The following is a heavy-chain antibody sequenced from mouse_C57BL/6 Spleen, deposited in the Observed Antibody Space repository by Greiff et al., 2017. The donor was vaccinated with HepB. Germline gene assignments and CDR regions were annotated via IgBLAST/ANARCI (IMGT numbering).Heavy chain of an antibody. J-gene: IGHJ3*01. CDR2: INPSTGGT. CDR3: ARDYYGSAY. V-gene: IGHV1-42*01. Sequence: VQLQQSGPELVKPGASVKISCKASGYSFTGYYMNWVKQSPEKSLEWIGEINPSTGGTTYSQKFKAKATLTVDKSSSTAYMQLKSLTSEDSAVYYCARDYYGSAYWGQGTLVTVSA. D-gene: IGHD1-1*01. CDR1: GYSFTGYY.